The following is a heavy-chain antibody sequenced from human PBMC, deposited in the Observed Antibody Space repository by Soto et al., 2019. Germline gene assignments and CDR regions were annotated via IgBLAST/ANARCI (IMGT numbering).Heavy chain of an antibody. CDR3: ATDDSSGYYLLY. D-gene: IGHD3-22*01. Sequence: SETLSLTCAVSGGSISSSNWWSWVRQPPGKGLEWIGEIYHSGSTNYNPSLKSRVTISVDKSKNQFSLKLSSVTATDTAVYYCATDDSSGYYLLYWGQGTLVTVS. J-gene: IGHJ4*02. V-gene: IGHV4-4*02. CDR2: IYHSGST. CDR1: GGSISSSNW.